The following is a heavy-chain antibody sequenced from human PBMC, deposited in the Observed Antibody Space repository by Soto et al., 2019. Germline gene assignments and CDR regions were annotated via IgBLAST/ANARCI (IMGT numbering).Heavy chain of an antibody. CDR1: GFTFSSYA. J-gene: IGHJ4*02. CDR3: AKGSGSYYPYYFDY. CDR2: ISGSGGST. D-gene: IGHD1-26*01. V-gene: IGHV3-23*01. Sequence: EVQLLESGGGLVQPGGSLRLSCAASGFTFSSYAMSWVRQAPGKGLEWVSAISGSGGSTYYADSVKGRFTISRDNSKNTMYLQMNSLSADDTAVYYCAKGSGSYYPYYFDYWGQGTLVTVSS.